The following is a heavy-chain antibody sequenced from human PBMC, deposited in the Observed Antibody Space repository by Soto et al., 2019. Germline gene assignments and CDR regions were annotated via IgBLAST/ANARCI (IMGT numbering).Heavy chain of an antibody. J-gene: IGHJ5*02. D-gene: IGHD1-26*01. CDR3: ARWDSNWFDP. CDR1: GGSITSDW. V-gene: IGHV4-59*01. CDR2: IYYCAYN. Sequence: ETLSLCCRVSGGSITSDWWSWIRQPPGKGLEWIGYIYYCAYNNYNPILKSRVTISGDTSQNQVSLKLNSVTTADTDVYYCARWDSNWFDPWGQGVLVTVYS.